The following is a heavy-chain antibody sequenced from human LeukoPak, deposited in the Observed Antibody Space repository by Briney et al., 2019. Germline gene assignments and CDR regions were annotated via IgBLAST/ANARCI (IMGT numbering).Heavy chain of an antibody. CDR2: INPNSGGT. CDR3: ARTYYYDSSGYRFDY. V-gene: IGHV1-2*02. CDR1: GYTFTGYY. D-gene: IGHD3-22*01. Sequence: GASVKVSCKASGYTFTGYYMHWVRQAPGQGLEWTGWINPNSGGTNYAQKFQGRVTMTRDTSISTAYMELSRLRSDDTAVYYCARTYYYDSSGYRFDYWGQGTLVTVSS. J-gene: IGHJ4*02.